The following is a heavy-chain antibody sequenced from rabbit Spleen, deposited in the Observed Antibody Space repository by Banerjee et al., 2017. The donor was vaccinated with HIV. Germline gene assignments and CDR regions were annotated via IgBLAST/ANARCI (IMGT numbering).Heavy chain of an antibody. J-gene: IGHJ4*01. D-gene: IGHD2-1*01. V-gene: IGHV1S47*01. CDR3: ARGSAAMTMVITGFYFNL. Sequence: QEQLMESGGGLVQPGGSLKLSCKASGFDFSRTGVSWVRQAPGKGLEWIGYIDLLFGTTYYANWVNGRFTISSHNAQNTVFLQMTSLTAADTATHFCARGSAAMTMVITGFYFNLWGQGTLVTVS. CDR1: GFDFSRTG. CDR2: IDLLFGTT.